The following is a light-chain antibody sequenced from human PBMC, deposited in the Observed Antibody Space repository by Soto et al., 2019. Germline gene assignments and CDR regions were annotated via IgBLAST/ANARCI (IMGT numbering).Light chain of an antibody. CDR3: SSYISTSTRV. J-gene: IGLJ1*01. Sequence: QSALAQPAFVSGSPGQSITISCTGTSSDVGGYSYVSWYQHPPGKAPKLMISEVSNRPSGVSNRFSGSKSGNTASLTISGLQAEDEADYYCSSYISTSTRVFGTGTKVTVL. V-gene: IGLV2-14*01. CDR2: EVS. CDR1: SSDVGGYSY.